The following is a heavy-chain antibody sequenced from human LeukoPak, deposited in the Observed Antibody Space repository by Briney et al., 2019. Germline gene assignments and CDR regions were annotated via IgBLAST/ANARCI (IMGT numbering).Heavy chain of an antibody. J-gene: IGHJ4*02. V-gene: IGHV3-72*01. CDR3: ATNVDSSAD. CDR2: IRNKANSYTT. D-gene: IGHD6-6*01. Sequence: GGSLRLSCAASGFTFSSYWMSWVRQAPGKGLEWVGRIRNKANSYTTEYAASVKGRFTISRDDSKNSLFLQMNSLKTEDTAVYYCATNVDSSADWGQGTLVTVSS. CDR1: GFTFSSYW.